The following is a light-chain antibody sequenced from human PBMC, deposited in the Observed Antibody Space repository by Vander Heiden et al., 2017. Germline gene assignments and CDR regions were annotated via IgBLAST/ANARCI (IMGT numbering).Light chain of an antibody. CDR3: YSAAYNNLGV. V-gene: IGLV3-27*01. Sequence: SFELTQPSSVSVSPGQTARVTCSGVVLANKYARWFQQKPGQAHVLVIYKDSERPSGIPERFSGSSSVTTVTLTISGAQVEDEADYYCYSAAYNNLGVFGGGTKLTVL. CDR2: KDS. CDR1: VLANKY. J-gene: IGLJ2*01.